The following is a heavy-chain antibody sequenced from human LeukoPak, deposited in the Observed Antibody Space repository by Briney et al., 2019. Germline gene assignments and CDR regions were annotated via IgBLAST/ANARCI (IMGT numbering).Heavy chain of an antibody. D-gene: IGHD3-10*01. V-gene: IGHV3-23*01. CDR2: ISGSGGST. Sequence: GGTLRLSCAASGFTFSSYDMSWVRQAPGKGLEWVSTISGSGGSTYYADSVKGRFTISRDNSKNTLYLQMNSLRAEDTAVYYCAKDAALLWFGERLRAGDYMDVWGKGTTVTISS. CDR1: GFTFSSYD. J-gene: IGHJ6*03. CDR3: AKDAALLWFGERLRAGDYMDV.